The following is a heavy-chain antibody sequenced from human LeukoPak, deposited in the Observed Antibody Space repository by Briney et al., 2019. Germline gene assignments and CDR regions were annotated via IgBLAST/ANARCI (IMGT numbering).Heavy chain of an antibody. J-gene: IGHJ3*02. CDR3: ASEYSSSLDAFDI. CDR2: IYYSGST. Sequence: SETLSLTCTVSGGSISSGGYYWSWIRQHPGKGLEWIGYIYYSGSTYYNPSLKSRVTISVDTSKNQFSLKLSSVTAADTAVYYCASEYSSSLDAFDIWGQGTMVTVSS. V-gene: IGHV4-31*03. D-gene: IGHD6-6*01. CDR1: GGSISSGGYY.